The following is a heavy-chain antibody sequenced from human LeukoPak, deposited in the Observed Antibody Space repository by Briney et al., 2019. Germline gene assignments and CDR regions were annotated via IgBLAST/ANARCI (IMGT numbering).Heavy chain of an antibody. CDR2: ISSSGDTT. CDR1: GFTFSSYA. D-gene: IGHD3-16*01. Sequence: GGSLRLSCAASGFTFSSYAMHWVRQAPGKGLEYVSAISSSGDTTYYANSVKGRFTISRDNAKNSLYLQMNSLRAEDTAVYYCAGAPSRCLIKAFDLWGQGTLVTVSS. J-gene: IGHJ4*02. V-gene: IGHV3-64*01. CDR3: AGAPSRCLIKAFDL.